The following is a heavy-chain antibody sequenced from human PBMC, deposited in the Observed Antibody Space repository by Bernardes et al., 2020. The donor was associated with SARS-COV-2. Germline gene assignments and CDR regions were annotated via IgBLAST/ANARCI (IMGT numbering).Heavy chain of an antibody. D-gene: IGHD2-2*01. Sequence: GGSLRLSCAASGFTFDDYAMHWVRQAPGKGLEWVSGISWNSGSIGYADSVKGRFTISRDNAKNSLYLQMNSLRAEDTALYYCAKDLVPAGGWGFDYWGQGTLVTVSS. J-gene: IGHJ4*02. CDR2: ISWNSGSI. V-gene: IGHV3-9*01. CDR1: GFTFDDYA. CDR3: AKDLVPAGGWGFDY.